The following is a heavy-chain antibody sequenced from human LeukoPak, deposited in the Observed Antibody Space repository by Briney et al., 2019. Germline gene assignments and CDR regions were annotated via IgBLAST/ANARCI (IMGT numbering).Heavy chain of an antibody. CDR2: ISAYNGNT. CDR1: GYTFSSYG. Sequence: ASVKVSCKASGYTFSSYGVSWVRQAPGQGLEWMGWISAYNGNTNYAQKFQGRVTMTTDTSTSTAYMELRSLRSDDTAVFCCARAPYSGRYNVEVHWGQGTLVTVSS. CDR3: ARAPYSGRYNVEVH. D-gene: IGHD1-26*01. J-gene: IGHJ4*02. V-gene: IGHV1-18*01.